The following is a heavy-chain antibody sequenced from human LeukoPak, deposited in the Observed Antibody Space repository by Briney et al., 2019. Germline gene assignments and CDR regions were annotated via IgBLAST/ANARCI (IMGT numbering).Heavy chain of an antibody. CDR3: ARHRAEYYYGMDV. CDR1: GFTVSSNY. J-gene: IGHJ6*02. D-gene: IGHD6-25*01. Sequence: GGSLRFSCAASGFTVSSNYMSWVRQAPGKGLEWVSVIYSGGSTYYADSVKGRFTISRDNSKNTLYLQMNSLRAEDTAVYYCARHRAEYYYGMDVWGQGTTVTVSS. V-gene: IGHV3-53*01. CDR2: IYSGGST.